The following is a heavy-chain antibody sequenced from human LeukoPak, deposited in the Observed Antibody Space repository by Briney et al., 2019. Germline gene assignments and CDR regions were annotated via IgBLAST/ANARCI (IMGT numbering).Heavy chain of an antibody. V-gene: IGHV3-21*01. CDR1: GFTFSSYS. CDR2: ISSSSSYI. D-gene: IGHD6-13*01. Sequence: GGSLRLSCAASGFTFSSYSMNWVRQAPGKGLEWVSSISSSSSYIYYADSVKGRFTISRDNAKNSLYLQMNSLRAEDTAVYYCARDPIAAAGTTFDYWGQGTLVTVSS. CDR3: ARDPIAAAGTTFDY. J-gene: IGHJ4*02.